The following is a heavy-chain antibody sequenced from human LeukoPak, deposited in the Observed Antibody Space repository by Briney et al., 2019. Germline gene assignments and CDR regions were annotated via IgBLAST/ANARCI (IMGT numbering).Heavy chain of an antibody. CDR1: GYTFTGYY. V-gene: IGHV1-2*02. CDR3: ARSGVVPAAIGDY. CDR2: INPNSGGT. D-gene: IGHD2-2*01. Sequence: ASVKVSCKASGYTFTGYYMHWVRQAPGQGLEWMGWINPNSGGTNYAQKFQGSVTMTRDTSISTAYMELSRLRSDDTAVYYCARSGVVPAAIGDYWGQGTLVTVSS. J-gene: IGHJ4*02.